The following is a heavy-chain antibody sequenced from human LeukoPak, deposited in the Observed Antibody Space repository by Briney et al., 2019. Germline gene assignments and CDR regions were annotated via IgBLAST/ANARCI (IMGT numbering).Heavy chain of an antibody. V-gene: IGHV3-73*01. CDR3: TRLGLGLDAFDI. CDR2: IGSKANSYAT. J-gene: IGHJ3*02. CDR1: GFTFSGSA. D-gene: IGHD3-10*01. Sequence: GGSLRLSCAASGFTFSGSAMHWVRQASGKGLEWVGRIGSKANSYATAYAASVKGRFTISRDDSKNTAYLQMNSLKTEDTAVYYCTRLGLGLDAFDIWGQGTMVTVSS.